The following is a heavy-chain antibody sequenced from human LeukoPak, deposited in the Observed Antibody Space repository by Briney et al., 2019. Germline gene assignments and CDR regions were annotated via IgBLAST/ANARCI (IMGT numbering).Heavy chain of an antibody. V-gene: IGHV1-69*06. Sequence: SVKVSCKASGGTFSSYAISWVRQAPGQGLEWMGRINPIFGTANYAQKFQGRVTITADKSTSTAYMELSSLRSEDTAVYYCARTYGSGSYYDVDWFDPWGQGTLVTVSS. CDR3: ARTYGSGSYYDVDWFDP. CDR1: GGTFSSYA. D-gene: IGHD3-10*01. CDR2: INPIFGTA. J-gene: IGHJ5*02.